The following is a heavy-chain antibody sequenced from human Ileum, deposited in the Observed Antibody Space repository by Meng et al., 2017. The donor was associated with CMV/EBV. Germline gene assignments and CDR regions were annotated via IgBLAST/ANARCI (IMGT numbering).Heavy chain of an antibody. J-gene: IGHJ4*02. CDR1: GGTFSSYA. Sequence: SVKVSCKASGGTFSSYAISWVRQAPGQGLEWMGGIIPILGIANYAQKFQGRVTITADKSTSTAYMELSSLRSEDKAVYYCARGGGRDYYDDSGYLIDYWGQGTLVTVSS. CDR3: ARGGGRDYYDDSGYLIDY. V-gene: IGHV1-69*10. CDR2: IIPILGIA. D-gene: IGHD3-22*01.